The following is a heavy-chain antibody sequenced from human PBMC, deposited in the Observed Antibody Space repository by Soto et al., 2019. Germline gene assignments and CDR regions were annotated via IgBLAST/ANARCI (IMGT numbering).Heavy chain of an antibody. D-gene: IGHD4-17*01. CDR3: ARDVNYGDGTAYYDVFDI. Sequence: DVQLVESGGDLVQPGGSLRLSCAASGFTFGNYWMAWVRQAPGKGLKWVANIRGDGSREYNLDSVRGRFSVSRDNAQESLYLQMTGLRVEDTAVYYCARDVNYGDGTAYYDVFDIWGQGTVVTVSS. CDR2: IRGDGSRE. J-gene: IGHJ3*02. CDR1: GFTFGNYW. V-gene: IGHV3-7*05.